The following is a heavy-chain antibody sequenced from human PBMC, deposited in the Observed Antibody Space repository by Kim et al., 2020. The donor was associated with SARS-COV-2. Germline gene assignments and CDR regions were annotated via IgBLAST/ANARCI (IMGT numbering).Heavy chain of an antibody. V-gene: IGHV3-30-3*01. CDR3: ARGNYDESECLSDYYNRIDV. D-gene: IGHD3-3*01. CDR1: GLTFHNSA. CDR2: ISYDGRNK. J-gene: IGHJ6*02. Sequence: GGSLRLSCAASGLTFHNSAMNWVRQAPGKGLEWVAVISYDGRNKDYADSVKGRFTISRDNSKSTLDLQMNSLRVEDTAVYYCARGNYDESECLSDYYNRIDVWGQGTTVTVSS.